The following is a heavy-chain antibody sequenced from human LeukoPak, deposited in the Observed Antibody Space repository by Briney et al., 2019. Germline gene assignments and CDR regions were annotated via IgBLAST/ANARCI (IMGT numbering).Heavy chain of an antibody. CDR1: GGTFSSYA. J-gene: IGHJ3*02. D-gene: IGHD5-18*01. CDR3: ARVVTPHDAFDI. V-gene: IGHV1-69*04. Sequence: ASVKVSCKASGGTFSSYAISWVRQAPGQGLEWMGRIIPIFGIANYAQKFQGRVTITADKSTSTAHMELSSLRSEDTAVYYCARVVTPHDAFDIWGQGTMVTVSS. CDR2: IIPIFGIA.